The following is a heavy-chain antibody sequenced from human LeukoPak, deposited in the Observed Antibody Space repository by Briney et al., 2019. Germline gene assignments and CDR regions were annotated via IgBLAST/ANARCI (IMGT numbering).Heavy chain of an antibody. Sequence: VASVNVSCKASGYTFTSYGISWVRQAPGQGLEWMGWISAYNGNTNYAQKLQGRVTMTTDTSTSTAYMELRSLRSDDTAVYYCARENYDILTGYWGPADGMDVWGQGTTVTVSS. V-gene: IGHV1-18*01. CDR3: ARENYDILTGYWGPADGMDV. CDR2: ISAYNGNT. CDR1: GYTFTSYG. J-gene: IGHJ6*02. D-gene: IGHD3-9*01.